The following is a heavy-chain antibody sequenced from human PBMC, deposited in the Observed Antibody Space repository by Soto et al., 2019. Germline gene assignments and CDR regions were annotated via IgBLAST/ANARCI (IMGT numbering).Heavy chain of an antibody. D-gene: IGHD3-22*01. CDR2: ISGSGGST. CDR1: GFTFSSYA. CDR3: AKVGGSGYSYPFDY. J-gene: IGHJ4*02. V-gene: IGHV3-23*01. Sequence: EVQLLESGGGLVQPGGSLRLSCAASGFTFSSYAMSWVRQAPGKGLEWVSAISGSGGSTYYADSVKGRFTISRDNSKNTLYLQMNSLRAEDTAIYNCAKVGGSGYSYPFDYWGQGTLVSVSS.